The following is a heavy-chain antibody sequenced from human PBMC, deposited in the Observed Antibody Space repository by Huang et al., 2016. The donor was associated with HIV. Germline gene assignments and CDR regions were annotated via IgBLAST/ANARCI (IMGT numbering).Heavy chain of an antibody. CDR2: IIPLFRAP. D-gene: IGHD3-16*01. J-gene: IGHJ4*02. Sequence: QVQLEQSGPAVRKPGSSVKVSCQASGGSFSDQIISWVRQAPGQRFEWIGGIIPLFRAPSYAQEFKGGVTMTADESTATIYMELNSLTSEDTAVYYCAMSLRYQYDSRSYWGRYFDYWGQGTLVTVSS. V-gene: IGHV1-69*01. CDR3: AMSLRYQYDSRSYWGRYFDY. CDR1: GGSFSDQI.